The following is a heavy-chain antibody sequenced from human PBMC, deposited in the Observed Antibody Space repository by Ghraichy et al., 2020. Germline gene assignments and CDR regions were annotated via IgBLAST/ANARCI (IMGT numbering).Heavy chain of an antibody. D-gene: IGHD6-19*01. J-gene: IGHJ4*02. Sequence: GGSLRLSCAASGFIFDEYAMHWVRQAPGKGLEWVSGISWNSGIEGYADSVKGRFTISRDNAKNSLYLQMNDLRIEDTAFYYCARVPHRQQWQINFDFWGQGILVTVSS. CDR1: GFIFDEYA. CDR3: ARVPHRQQWQINFDF. CDR2: ISWNSGIE. V-gene: IGHV3-9*01.